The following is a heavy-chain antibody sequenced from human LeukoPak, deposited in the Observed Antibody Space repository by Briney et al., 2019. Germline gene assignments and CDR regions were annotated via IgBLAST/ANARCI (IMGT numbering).Heavy chain of an antibody. V-gene: IGHV4-39*01. J-gene: IGHJ4*02. CDR1: GGSISRGTW. Sequence: LGTLSLTCTVSGGSISRGTWWNWVRQPPGKGLEWIGSIYYRGNTYYNPSLKSRLTMSVDTSKNQFSLKLSSVTAADTAVYYCARRGWDRPFDYWGQGTLVTVSS. D-gene: IGHD6-19*01. CDR3: ARRGWDRPFDY. CDR2: IYYRGNT.